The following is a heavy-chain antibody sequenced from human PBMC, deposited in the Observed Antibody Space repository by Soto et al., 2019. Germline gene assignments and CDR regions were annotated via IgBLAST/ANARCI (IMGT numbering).Heavy chain of an antibody. Sequence: SETLSLTCTVSGGSISSYYWSWIRQPPGKGLECIGYIYYSGSTNYNPSLKSRVNISVDTSKNQFSLKLSSVTAADTAVYYCAREVYCSSNSCYLTNWFDPWGQGTLVNVSS. CDR1: GGSISSYY. J-gene: IGHJ5*02. D-gene: IGHD2-2*01. CDR3: AREVYCSSNSCYLTNWFDP. V-gene: IGHV4-59*01. CDR2: IYYSGST.